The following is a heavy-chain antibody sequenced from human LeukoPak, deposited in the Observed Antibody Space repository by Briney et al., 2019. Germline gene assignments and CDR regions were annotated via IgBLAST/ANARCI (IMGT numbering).Heavy chain of an antibody. D-gene: IGHD3-16*01. CDR3: ASSRLPTGEGGAFDI. CDR2: IYYSGST. Sequence: NPSETLSPTCTVSGGSISSSSYYWGWIRQPPGKGLEWIGSIYYSGSTYYNPSLKSRVTISVDTSKNQFSLKLSSVTAADTAVYYCASSRLPTGEGGAFDIWGQGTMVTVSS. J-gene: IGHJ3*02. CDR1: GGSISSSSYY. V-gene: IGHV4-39*01.